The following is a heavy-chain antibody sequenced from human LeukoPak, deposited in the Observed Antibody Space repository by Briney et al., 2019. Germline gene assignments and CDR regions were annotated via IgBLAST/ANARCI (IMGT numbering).Heavy chain of an antibody. Sequence: PSETLSLTCAVYGGSFSGYYWSWIRQPPGKGLEWIGEINHSGSTNYNPSLKSRVTISVDTSKNQFSLKLSSVTAADTAVYYCARGGGSDYYYYYYMDVWGKGTTVTISS. D-gene: IGHD5-12*01. J-gene: IGHJ6*03. CDR1: GGSFSGYY. CDR2: INHSGST. V-gene: IGHV4-34*01. CDR3: ARGGGSDYYYYYYMDV.